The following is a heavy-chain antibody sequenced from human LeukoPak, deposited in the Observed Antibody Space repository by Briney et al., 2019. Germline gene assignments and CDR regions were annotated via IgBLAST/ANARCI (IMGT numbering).Heavy chain of an antibody. V-gene: IGHV1-46*01. CDR3: ARETPAATYFDY. D-gene: IGHD2-15*01. Sequence: ASVKVSCTASGYTFTSYYMHWVRQAPGQGLEWMGIINPSGGSTSYAQKFQGRVTMTRDTSTSTVYMELSSLRPEDTAVYYCARETPAATYFDYWGQGALVTVSS. CDR1: GYTFTSYY. J-gene: IGHJ4*02. CDR2: INPSGGST.